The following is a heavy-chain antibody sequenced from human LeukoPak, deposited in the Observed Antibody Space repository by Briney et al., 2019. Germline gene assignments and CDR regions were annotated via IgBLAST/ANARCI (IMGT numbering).Heavy chain of an antibody. CDR2: ISSTSSYI. CDR1: GFTFNSYT. CDR3: ARTSSGWAPPQPAWYFDL. D-gene: IGHD6-19*01. J-gene: IGHJ2*01. V-gene: IGHV3-21*01. Sequence: GGSLRLSCAASGFTFNSYTMNWVRQAPGKGLEWVSYISSTSSYIHYADSVKGRFTISRDNGKNSLYLQMNSLRAEDTAVYYCARTSSGWAPPQPAWYFDLWGRGTLVTVSS.